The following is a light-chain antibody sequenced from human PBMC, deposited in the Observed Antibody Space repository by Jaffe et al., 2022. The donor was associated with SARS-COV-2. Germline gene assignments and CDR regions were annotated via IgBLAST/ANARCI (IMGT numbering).Light chain of an antibody. CDR3: QIWDSRDDQPV. CDR2: YNS. CDR1: NIGTKT. Sequence: SYILTQPPSVSVAPGDTATITCEGSNIGTKTVHWYQQRPGRAPAVVIFYNSDRPSGIPERFSGSHSGNTATLAISRVEAGDEADYYCQIWDSRDDQPVFGGGTSLTVL. J-gene: IGLJ3*02. V-gene: IGLV3-21*04.